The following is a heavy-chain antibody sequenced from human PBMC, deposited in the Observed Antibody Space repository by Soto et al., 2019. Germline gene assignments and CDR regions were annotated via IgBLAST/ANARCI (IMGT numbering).Heavy chain of an antibody. CDR2: FNPTGDTA. CDR3: ARGGRIVDTGIGYYYYHAMDV. V-gene: IGHV1-46*01. Sequence: ASVKVSCKASGYTFTSYYIHWVRQAPGQGLEWMGIFNPTGDTASYAQKLQGRVTMTRDTSTGTAYMELGSLRSEDTAVYYRARGGRIVDTGIGYYYYHAMDVWGQGTTVTVSS. CDR1: GYTFTSYY. J-gene: IGHJ6*02. D-gene: IGHD5-18*01.